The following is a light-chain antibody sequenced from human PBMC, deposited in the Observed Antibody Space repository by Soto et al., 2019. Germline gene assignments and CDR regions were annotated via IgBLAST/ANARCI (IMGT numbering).Light chain of an antibody. V-gene: IGLV2-14*01. Sequence: SVLPQPASVCCSPGHSITNSCTGTSSDVGGYNYVSWYQQHPGTAPKFMIYDVSNRPSGVSNRFSGSKSGNTASLTISGLQAEDEADYYCSSYTTSNTRQIVFGTGTKVTVL. CDR3: SSYTTSNTRQIV. J-gene: IGLJ1*01. CDR1: SSDVGGYNY. CDR2: DVS.